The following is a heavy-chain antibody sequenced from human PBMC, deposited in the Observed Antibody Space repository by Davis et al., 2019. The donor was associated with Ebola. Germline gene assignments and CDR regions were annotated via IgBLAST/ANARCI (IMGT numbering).Heavy chain of an antibody. CDR2: ISQSGSA. V-gene: IGHV4-4*02. D-gene: IGHD3-22*01. Sequence: MPSETLSLTCSVSAGSISSNNWWSWVRQPPGKGLEWIGEISQSGSANYNPSLKSRFTISVDKSKNQFSLKLTSVTAADTAVYFCARNTIYNYDGSVYSSPYYFDFWGQGTLVTVSS. CDR3: ARNTIYNYDGSVYSSPYYFDF. CDR1: AGSISSNNW. J-gene: IGHJ4*02.